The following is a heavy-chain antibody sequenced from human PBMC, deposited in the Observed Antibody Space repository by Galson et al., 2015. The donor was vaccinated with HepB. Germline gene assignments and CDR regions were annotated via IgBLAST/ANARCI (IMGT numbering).Heavy chain of an antibody. CDR2: ISGSGSNT. CDR3: AKDSGDHGY. Sequence: SLRLSCAASGFTFSSYAMSWVRQAPGKGLEWVSAISGSGSNTYYADSVKGRFTISRDNSKNTLYLQMISLRAEDTAVYYCAKDSGDHGYWGQGTLVTVSS. CDR1: GFTFSSYA. V-gene: IGHV3-23*01. D-gene: IGHD4-17*01. J-gene: IGHJ4*02.